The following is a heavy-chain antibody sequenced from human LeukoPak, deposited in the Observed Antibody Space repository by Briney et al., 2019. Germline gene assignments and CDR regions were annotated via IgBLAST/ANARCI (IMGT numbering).Heavy chain of an antibody. J-gene: IGHJ6*02. V-gene: IGHV3-23*01. CDR3: TADWGYYGSGTYGTDV. CDR2: ISGSGGST. D-gene: IGHD3-10*01. Sequence: GGSLRLSCAASGFTFSSYAMSWVRQAPGKGLVWVSAISGSGGSTYYADSVKGRFTISRDNSKNTLYLQMNSLKSEDTAVYYCTADWGYYGSGTYGTDVWGQGTTVIISS. CDR1: GFTFSSYA.